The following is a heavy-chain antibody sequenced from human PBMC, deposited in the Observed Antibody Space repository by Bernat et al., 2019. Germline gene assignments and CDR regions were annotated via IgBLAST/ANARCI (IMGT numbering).Heavy chain of an antibody. CDR2: IYYSGST. CDR3: AGTPRGTMIDAFDI. CDR1: GGSISSSSYY. J-gene: IGHJ3*02. V-gene: IGHV4-39*01. D-gene: IGHD3-22*01. Sequence: QLQLQESGPGLVKPSETLSLTCTVSGGSISSSSYYWGWIRQPPGKGLEWIGSIYYSGSTYYNPSLKSRVTISVDTSKNQFSLKLSSVTAADTAVYYCAGTPRGTMIDAFDIWGQGTMVTVSS.